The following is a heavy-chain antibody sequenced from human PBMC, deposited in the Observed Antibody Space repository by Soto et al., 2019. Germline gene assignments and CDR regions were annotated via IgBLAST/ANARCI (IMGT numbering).Heavy chain of an antibody. J-gene: IGHJ5*02. Sequence: ASVKVSCKASGYTFTNFGVTWVRRAPGQGLEWMGWISAYTDTPNYAQKFQGRVTMTIDTSASTAYMDLRSLTSDDTAVYYCARVIPGVEAWFDPWGQGTLVTVSS. D-gene: IGHD2-2*01. CDR1: GYTFTNFG. CDR3: ARVIPGVEAWFDP. CDR2: ISAYTDTP. V-gene: IGHV1-18*01.